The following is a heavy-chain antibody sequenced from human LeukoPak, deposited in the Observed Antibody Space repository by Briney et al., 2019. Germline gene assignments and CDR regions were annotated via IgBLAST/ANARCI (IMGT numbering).Heavy chain of an antibody. CDR3: ARTNNGAYYDFWSGYFSYSYYFDY. CDR2: INPNSGGT. Sequence: GASVKVSCKASGYTFTGYYMHWVRQAPGQGLEWMGWINPNSGGTNYAQKFKGRVTMTRDTSISTAYMELSSLRSDDTAVYYCARTNNGAYYDFWSGYFSYSYYFDYWGQGTLVTVSS. V-gene: IGHV1-2*02. D-gene: IGHD3-3*01. J-gene: IGHJ4*02. CDR1: GYTFTGYY.